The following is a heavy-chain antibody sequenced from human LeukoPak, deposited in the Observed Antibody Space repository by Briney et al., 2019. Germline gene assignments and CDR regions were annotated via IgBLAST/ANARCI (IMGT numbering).Heavy chain of an antibody. CDR2: INPNSGGT. D-gene: IGHD3-10*01. CDR1: GYTFTGYY. J-gene: IGHJ5*02. CDR3: ARSPPLMVRTHNWFDP. Sequence: ASVKVSCKASGYTFTGYYMHWVRQAPGRGLEWMGWINPNSGGTNYAQKFQGRVTMARDTSISTAYMELSRLRSDDTAVYYCARSPPLMVRTHNWFDPWGQGTLVTVSS. V-gene: IGHV1-2*02.